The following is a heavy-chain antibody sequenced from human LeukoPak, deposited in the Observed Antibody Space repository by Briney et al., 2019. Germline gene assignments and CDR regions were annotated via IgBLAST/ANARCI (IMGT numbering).Heavy chain of an antibody. J-gene: IGHJ4*02. D-gene: IGHD1-26*01. Sequence: GGSLRLSCAASGFTFDGYAMTWVRQAPGRGLEWVSATSGGGGGTYYADSVKGRFTISRDNSKNTLYLQMNSLRAEDTALYYCAKHYVTYSGSHIDSWGQGTLVTVSS. V-gene: IGHV3-23*01. CDR2: TSGGGGGT. CDR1: GFTFDGYA. CDR3: AKHYVTYSGSHIDS.